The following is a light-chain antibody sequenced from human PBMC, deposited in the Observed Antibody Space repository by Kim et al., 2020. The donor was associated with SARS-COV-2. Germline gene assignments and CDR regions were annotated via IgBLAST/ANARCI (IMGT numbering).Light chain of an antibody. V-gene: IGKV1-5*01. CDR2: EVS. CDR3: QQYNSYSS. J-gene: IGKJ1*01. CDR1: QRLTNW. Sequence: DIQMTQSPSTLSASVGDRVTITCRASQRLTNWLAWYQQKPGKAPKLLIYEVSTLQSGVPSRFSGSGSGTEFTLTISSLQPDDFGTYYCQQYNSYSSFGQGTKVDIK.